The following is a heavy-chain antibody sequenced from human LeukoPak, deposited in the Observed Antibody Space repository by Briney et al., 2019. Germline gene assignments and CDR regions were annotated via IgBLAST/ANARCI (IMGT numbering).Heavy chain of an antibody. CDR1: GYSLTSFD. D-gene: IGHD6-13*01. V-gene: IGHV1-8*01. CDR2: MNPKRGNT. J-gene: IGHJ6*02. Sequence: ASVKVSCKASGYSLTSFDINWVRQGSGQGLEWMGWMNPKRGNTGYAPTFQGRVTIARDTSIDTAFMELSSLRPDDTAVYYCARGGSSSSYYNNYGMDVWGQGTTITVSS. CDR3: ARGGSSSSYYNNYGMDV.